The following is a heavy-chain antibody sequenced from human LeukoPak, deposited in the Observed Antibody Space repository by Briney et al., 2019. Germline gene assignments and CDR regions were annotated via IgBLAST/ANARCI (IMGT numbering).Heavy chain of an antibody. CDR2: ISYDGSNK. CDR3: AKLGARWHHKYYFDY. V-gene: IGHV3-30*18. Sequence: GGSLRLSCAASGFTFSSYGMHWVRQAPGKGLEWVAVISYDGSNKYYADSVKGRFTISRDNSKNTVYLQMNSLRAEEMAVYYWAKLGARWHHKYYFDYWGQGTLVSVSS. CDR1: GFTFSSYG. D-gene: IGHD4-23*01. J-gene: IGHJ4*02.